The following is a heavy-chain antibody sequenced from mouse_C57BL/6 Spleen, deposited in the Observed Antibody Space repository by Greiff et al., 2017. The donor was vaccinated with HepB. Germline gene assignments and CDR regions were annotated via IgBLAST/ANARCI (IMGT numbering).Heavy chain of an antibody. Sequence: EVKLVEPGEGLVKPGGSLKLSCAASGFTFSSYAMSWVRQTPEKRLEWVAYISSGGDYIYYADTVKGRFTISRDNARNTRYLQMSHLKSEDTAMYYYAREPLAGTDYAMDYWGQGTSVTVSS. CDR3: AREPLAGTDYAMDY. J-gene: IGHJ4*01. CDR2: ISSGGDYI. CDR1: GFTFSSYA. D-gene: IGHD4-1*01. V-gene: IGHV5S21*01.